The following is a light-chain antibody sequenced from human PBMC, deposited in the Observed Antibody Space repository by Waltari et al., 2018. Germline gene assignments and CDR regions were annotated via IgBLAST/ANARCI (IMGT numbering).Light chain of an antibody. CDR1: SSDIGAFNF. V-gene: IGLV2-14*01. CDR3: SSFSSSAARI. CDR2: DVS. J-gene: IGLJ2*01. Sequence: QSGLTQPASVSGSPGQSITISCAATSSDIGAFNFISWYQQRPGKAPELLVYDVSHRPSGVSTRFSGSKSDNTAALTISGLQAEDEAVYYCSSFSSSAARIFGGGTNVIVL.